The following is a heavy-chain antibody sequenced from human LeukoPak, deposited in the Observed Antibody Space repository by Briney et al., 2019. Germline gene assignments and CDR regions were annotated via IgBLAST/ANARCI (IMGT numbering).Heavy chain of an antibody. V-gene: IGHV3-21*01. D-gene: IGHD2-2*01. CDR2: ISSSSSYI. CDR1: GFTFSSYS. CDR3: AKVARGVVPAAIYQSFYY. Sequence: GGSLRLSCAASGFTFSSYSMNWVRQAPGKGLEWVSSISSSSSYIYYADSVKGRFTISRDNAKNSLYLQMNSLRAEDTAVYYCAKVARGVVPAAIYQSFYYWGQGTLVTVSS. J-gene: IGHJ4*02.